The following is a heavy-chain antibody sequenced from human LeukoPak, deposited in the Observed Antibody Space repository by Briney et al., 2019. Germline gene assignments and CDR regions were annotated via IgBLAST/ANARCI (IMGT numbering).Heavy chain of an antibody. D-gene: IGHD3-22*01. V-gene: IGHV5-51*01. CDR3: ARRKDSSGSFDY. CDR2: IYPGDSDT. CDR1: GYSFTSYW. Sequence: GESLKISCTGSGYSFTSYWNGWGRQMPGKGLEWAAIIYPGDSDTRYSPSFQGQATISADKSISTAYLQWSSLKASDTAMYYCARRKDSSGSFDYWGQGTLVTVSS. J-gene: IGHJ4*02.